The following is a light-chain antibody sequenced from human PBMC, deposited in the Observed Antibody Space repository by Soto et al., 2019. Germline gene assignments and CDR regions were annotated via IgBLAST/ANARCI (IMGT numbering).Light chain of an antibody. CDR3: QQSYSTPPT. CDR1: QSISSY. J-gene: IGKJ1*01. V-gene: IGKV1-39*01. CDR2: AAS. Sequence: DIQMTQSPSSLXASVGDRVTITCRASQSISSYLNWYRQKPGKAPKLLIYAASSLQSGVPSRFSGSGSGTDFTLTISSLQPEDFATYYCQQSYSTPPTFGQGTKVEIK.